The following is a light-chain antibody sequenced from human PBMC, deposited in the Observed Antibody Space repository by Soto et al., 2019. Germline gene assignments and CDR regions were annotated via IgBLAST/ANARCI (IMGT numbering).Light chain of an antibody. J-gene: IGKJ1*01. CDR1: QGIRDE. Sequence: DIQMTQSPSSLSASVGDRVTVTCRASQGIRDELGWYQQKPGKPPKRLIYGAFNLQSGVPSRFSGSGSGTDFTLTISSLQPEDFATYYCLQHNKYPWTFGQGTKVEIK. CDR3: LQHNKYPWT. V-gene: IGKV1-17*01. CDR2: GAF.